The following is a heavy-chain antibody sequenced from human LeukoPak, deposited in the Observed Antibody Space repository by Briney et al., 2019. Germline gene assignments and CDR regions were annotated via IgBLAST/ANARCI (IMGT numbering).Heavy chain of an antibody. CDR1: GSIVRDNY. J-gene: IGHJ4*02. CDR2: IYAGGST. V-gene: IGHV3-53*01. D-gene: IGHD3-10*02. CDR3: ARSPSLPLFGEFDC. Sequence: GGSLRSSCAASGSIVRDNYMSWVRQAPGKGLEWVSVIYAGGSTYYADSVRGRFTISRDSSKNTLYLQMNSLRAEDTAMYYCARSPSLPLFGEFDCWGQGTVVTVSS.